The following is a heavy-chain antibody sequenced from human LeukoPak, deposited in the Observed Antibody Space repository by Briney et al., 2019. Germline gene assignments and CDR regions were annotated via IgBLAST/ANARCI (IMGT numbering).Heavy chain of an antibody. V-gene: IGHV1-3*01. J-gene: IGHJ4*02. CDR3: ARDPRSGFHDY. Sequence: ASVKVSCKASGYTFTSYAIQWVRQAPGQRLEWMGWINAGNGDTKYSQRFQGRVTITRDTSASTAYMELSSLRSEDTAVYYCARDPRSGFHDYWGQGTLATVSS. D-gene: IGHD3-22*01. CDR2: INAGNGDT. CDR1: GYTFTSYA.